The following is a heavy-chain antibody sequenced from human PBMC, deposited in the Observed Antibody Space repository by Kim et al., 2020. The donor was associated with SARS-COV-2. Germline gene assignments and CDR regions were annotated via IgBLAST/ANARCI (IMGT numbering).Heavy chain of an antibody. CDR2: ISYDGSNK. CDR3: ARPASGSYTYYFDY. J-gene: IGHJ4*02. Sequence: GGSLRLSCAASGFTFSSYAMHWVRQAPGKGLEWVAVISYDGSNKYYADSVKGRFTISRDNSKITLYLQMNSLRAEDTAVYYCARPASGSYTYYFDYCGQGTLVTFSS. CDR1: GFTFSSYA. V-gene: IGHV3-30*04. D-gene: IGHD1-26*01.